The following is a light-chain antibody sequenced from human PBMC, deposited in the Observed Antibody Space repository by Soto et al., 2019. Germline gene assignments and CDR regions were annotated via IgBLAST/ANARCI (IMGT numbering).Light chain of an antibody. Sequence: ERVLMSVLAAPLVSTGEKDTLSSRASQSVSSNLAWYQQKPGQAPRLLIYGASTRATGIPARFSGSGSGTEFTLTISSLQSEDFAVYYCQQYNNWPTFGQGTKVDIK. CDR3: QQYNNWPT. V-gene: IGKV3-15*01. J-gene: IGKJ1*01. CDR1: QSVSSN. CDR2: GAS.